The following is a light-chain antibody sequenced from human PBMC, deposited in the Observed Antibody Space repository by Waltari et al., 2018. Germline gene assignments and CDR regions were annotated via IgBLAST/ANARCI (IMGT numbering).Light chain of an antibody. CDR1: NIGSKN. Sequence: SYELTQPRSVSVALGQTARISCEADNIGSKNVHWYQQKPGQAPILVISRDNNRPSGIPERCPGSNSGNTATLIISRAQDGDEADYSCQVWDRSVVIFGGGTKLTVL. J-gene: IGLJ2*01. CDR2: RDN. CDR3: QVWDRSVVI. V-gene: IGLV3-9*01.